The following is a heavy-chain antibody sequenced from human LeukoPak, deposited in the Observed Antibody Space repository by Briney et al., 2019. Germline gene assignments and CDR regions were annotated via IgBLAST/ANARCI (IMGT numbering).Heavy chain of an antibody. V-gene: IGHV3-48*03. Sequence: PGGSLRLSCAASGLTFSSDDMSWVGQAPGRGLEWASHMTSSGGTIYYADSVKGRFTISRDNAKNSLYLQMSSLRAEDTAVYYCAREGSSSRYFDYWGQGALVTVSS. CDR1: GLTFSSDD. CDR3: AREGSSSRYFDY. CDR2: MTSSGGTI. J-gene: IGHJ4*02. D-gene: IGHD6-6*01.